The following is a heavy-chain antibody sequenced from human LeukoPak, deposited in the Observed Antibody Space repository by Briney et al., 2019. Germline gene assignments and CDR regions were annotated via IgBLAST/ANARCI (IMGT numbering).Heavy chain of an antibody. CDR3: ARGVAAAGVDY. CDR2: IYYSGST. V-gene: IGHV4-59*11. D-gene: IGHD6-13*01. Sequence: SETLSLTCTVSGGSISSHYWSWIRQPPGKGLEWIGYIYYSGSTNYNPSLKSRVTISVDTSKNQFSLKLSSVTAADTAVYYCARGVAAAGVDYWGQETLVTVSS. J-gene: IGHJ4*02. CDR1: GGSISSHY.